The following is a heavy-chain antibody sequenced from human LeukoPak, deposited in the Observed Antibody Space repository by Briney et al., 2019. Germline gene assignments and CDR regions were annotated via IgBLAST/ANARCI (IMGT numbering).Heavy chain of an antibody. D-gene: IGHD3-10*01. J-gene: IGHJ4*02. Sequence: ASVKVSCKASGYTFTGYYMHWVRHAPGQGLEWMGWIKPNSGGTNYTQTFQGRVTMTRDTSTSTAYMELSRLRSDDTAVYFCARVGITMVRGSFDYWGQGTLVTVSS. CDR1: GYTFTGYY. CDR2: IKPNSGGT. CDR3: ARVGITMVRGSFDY. V-gene: IGHV1-2*02.